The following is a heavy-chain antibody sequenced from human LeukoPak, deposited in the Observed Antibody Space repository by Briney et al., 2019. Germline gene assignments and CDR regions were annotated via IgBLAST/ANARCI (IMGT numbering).Heavy chain of an antibody. J-gene: IGHJ4*02. Sequence: GGSLRLSCVASGFTFSDYYMSWIRQAPGKGLEWVSYVSSGGSTKHYTDSMKGRFTISRDNAKNSLYLQMNSLRVEDTAVYYCTRQVRYGSGSYPFDYWGQGTLVTVSS. CDR3: TRQVRYGSGSYPFDY. V-gene: IGHV3-11*01. CDR2: VSSGGSTK. CDR1: GFTFSDYY. D-gene: IGHD3-10*01.